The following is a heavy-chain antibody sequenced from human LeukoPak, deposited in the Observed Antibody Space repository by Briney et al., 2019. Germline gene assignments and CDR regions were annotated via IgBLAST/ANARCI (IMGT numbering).Heavy chain of an antibody. CDR3: TRGELLDH. CDR1: GFAVSSNY. Sequence: GGSLRLSCAASGFAVSSNYMSWVRQAPGKGLEWVGRIKSKTDGGTTDYAAPVKGRFTISRDDSKNTLYLQMNSLKTEDTAVYYCTRGELLDHWGQGTLVTVSS. V-gene: IGHV3-15*01. CDR2: IKSKTDGGTT. J-gene: IGHJ4*02. D-gene: IGHD3-10*01.